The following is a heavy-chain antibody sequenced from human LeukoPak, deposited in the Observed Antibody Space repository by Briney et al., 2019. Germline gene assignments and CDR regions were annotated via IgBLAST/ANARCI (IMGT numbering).Heavy chain of an antibody. CDR1: GYSISSGYY. CDR2: ISGSGGST. Sequence: ETLSLTCAVSGYSISSGYYWGWIRQPPGKGLEWVSAISGSGGSTYYADSVKGRSTISRDNSKNTLYLQMNSLRAEDTAVYYCAKGHYSSGSHYFDYWGQGTLVTVSS. CDR3: AKGHYSSGSHYFDY. D-gene: IGHD3-22*01. V-gene: IGHV3-23*01. J-gene: IGHJ4*02.